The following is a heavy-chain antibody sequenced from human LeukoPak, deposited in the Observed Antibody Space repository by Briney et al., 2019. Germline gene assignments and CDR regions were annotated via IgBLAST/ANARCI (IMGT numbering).Heavy chain of an antibody. CDR1: GGSISSYY. D-gene: IGHD6-19*01. J-gene: IGHJ3*02. Sequence: SETLSLTCTVSGGSISSYYWSWIRQPPGKGLEWIGYIYYSGSTNYNPSLKSRVTISVDTSKNQFSLKLSSVTAADTAVYYCARPVGYSSGFDAFDIWGQGTMVTVSS. CDR2: IYYSGST. V-gene: IGHV4-59*08. CDR3: ARPVGYSSGFDAFDI.